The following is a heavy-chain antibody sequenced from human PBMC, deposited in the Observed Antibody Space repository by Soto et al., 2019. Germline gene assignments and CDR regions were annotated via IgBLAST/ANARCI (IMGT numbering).Heavy chain of an antibody. CDR2: ISGTSDDI. V-gene: IGHV3-11*06. D-gene: IGHD6-13*01. CDR3: ARVAVVTAAGTSDY. Sequence: QVQLVESGGGLVRPGGSLRLSCAASGFTFSDYYMTWIRQVPGKGLEWVAYISGTSDDIPYADSVKGRFTISRDNAKKSLYLQMNSLRAEDTAVYYCARVAVVTAAGTSDYWGKGTLVTVSS. CDR1: GFTFSDYY. J-gene: IGHJ4*02.